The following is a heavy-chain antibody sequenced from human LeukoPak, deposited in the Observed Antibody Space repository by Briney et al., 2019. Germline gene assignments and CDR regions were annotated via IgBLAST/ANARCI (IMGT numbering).Heavy chain of an antibody. CDR3: ATETNGRHYDY. D-gene: IGHD1-14*01. Sequence: GGSLRLSCTASGLTFSTSGFNWLRQAPGKGLEWVASIGPTGSDRYHADSIKGRYTISRDNANNFLYLQMNSLRAEDTAGYYCATETNGRHYDYWGQGSLLTVSS. J-gene: IGHJ4*02. CDR2: IGPTGSDR. V-gene: IGHV3-21*06. CDR1: GLTFSTSG.